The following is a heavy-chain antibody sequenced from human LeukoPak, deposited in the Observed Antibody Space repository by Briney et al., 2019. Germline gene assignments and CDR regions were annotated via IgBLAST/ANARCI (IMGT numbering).Heavy chain of an antibody. Sequence: ASVKVSCKASDYTFTSYGISWVRQAPGQGLEWMGWISGYNGDTKYAANLQDRVTMTTDTSTSTVYMELRSLRSDDTAVYYCARSSKENSGFSYDWYLDLWGRGALVTVSS. V-gene: IGHV1-18*01. J-gene: IGHJ2*01. CDR1: DYTFTSYG. CDR3: ARSSKENSGFSYDWYLDL. CDR2: ISGYNGDT. D-gene: IGHD1-26*01.